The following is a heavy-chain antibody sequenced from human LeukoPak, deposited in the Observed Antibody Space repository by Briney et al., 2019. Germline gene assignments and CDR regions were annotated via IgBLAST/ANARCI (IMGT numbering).Heavy chain of an antibody. CDR2: IIPILGIA. V-gene: IGHV1-69*04. J-gene: IGHJ4*02. CDR1: GGTFSSYA. D-gene: IGHD4-17*01. CDR3: ARDQGGNGHYAN. Sequence: GSSVKVSCKASGGTFSSYAISWVRQAPGQGLEWMGRIIPILGIANYAQKFQGRVTITADKSTSTAYMELSSLRSEDTAVYYCARDQGGNGHYANWGQGTLVTVSS.